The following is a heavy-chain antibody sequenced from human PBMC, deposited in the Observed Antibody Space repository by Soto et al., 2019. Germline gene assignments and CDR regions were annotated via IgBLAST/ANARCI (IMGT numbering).Heavy chain of an antibody. V-gene: IGHV3-30*18. CDR3: AKDSSSWDYYFGY. D-gene: IGHD6-13*01. J-gene: IGHJ4*02. CDR1: GFTFSSYG. Sequence: QVQLVESGGGVVQPGRSLRLSCAASGFTFSSYGMHWVRQAPGKGLEWVAVISYDGSNKYYADSVKGRFTISRDNSKNTLYLQMNSLRAEDTAVYYCAKDSSSWDYYFGYWGQGTLVTVSS. CDR2: ISYDGSNK.